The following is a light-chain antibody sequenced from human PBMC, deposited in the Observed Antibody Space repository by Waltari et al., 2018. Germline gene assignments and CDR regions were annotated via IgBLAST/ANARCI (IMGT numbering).Light chain of an antibody. Sequence: DIQMTQSPSTLSASIGDTVTITCRASRDISRWLAWYQQKPGKAPNLLISKASTLESGVPSRCNGSGSGTQFSLTLSSLQPDDFATYYCQQYKTYSPWAFGQGTKVEIK. V-gene: IGKV1-5*03. CDR1: RDISRW. CDR3: QQYKTYSPWA. CDR2: KAS. J-gene: IGKJ1*01.